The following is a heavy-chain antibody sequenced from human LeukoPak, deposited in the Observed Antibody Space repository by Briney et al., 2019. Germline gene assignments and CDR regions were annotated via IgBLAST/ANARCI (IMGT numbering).Heavy chain of an antibody. Sequence: PSETLSLTCTVSGGSISSYYWNWIRQPPGKGLEWIAYIYYSGNTNYNPSLKSRVTISVDTSKNQFSLKLSSVTAADTAVFYCARVGVDYSGNIIKYFFDYWGQGTLVTVSS. D-gene: IGHD4-23*01. CDR1: GGSISSYY. CDR2: IYYSGNT. CDR3: ARVGVDYSGNIIKYFFDY. V-gene: IGHV4-59*01. J-gene: IGHJ4*02.